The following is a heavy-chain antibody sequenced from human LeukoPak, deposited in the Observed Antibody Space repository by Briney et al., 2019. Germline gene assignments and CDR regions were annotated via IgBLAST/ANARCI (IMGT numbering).Heavy chain of an antibody. J-gene: IGHJ4*02. Sequence: GGSLRLSCVASGFTFSSRDWMTWVRQAPGKGLEWVANIKQDGSEKNYVDSVKGRFTISRDNAKNSVDLQMNSLRVEDTAVYYCARGRIVVVTAIIFDYWGQGTLVTVSS. CDR1: GFTFSSRDW. CDR2: IKQDGSEK. CDR3: ARGRIVVVTAIIFDY. D-gene: IGHD2-21*02. V-gene: IGHV3-7*01.